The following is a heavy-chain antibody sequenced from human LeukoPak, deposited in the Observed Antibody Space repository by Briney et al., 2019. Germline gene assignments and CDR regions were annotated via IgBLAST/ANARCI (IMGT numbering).Heavy chain of an antibody. CDR2: INQDGGEK. D-gene: IGHD3-10*01. J-gene: IGHJ4*02. V-gene: IGHV3-7*03. CDR3: ARGGYGSGSYGDY. Sequence: GGSLRLSCAASGFTFSSYWMSWVRQAPEKGLEWVANINQDGGEKYYVDSVRGRFTISRDNANNSLSLQMNSLRAEDTAVYYCARGGYGSGSYGDYWSQGTLVTVSS. CDR1: GFTFSSYW.